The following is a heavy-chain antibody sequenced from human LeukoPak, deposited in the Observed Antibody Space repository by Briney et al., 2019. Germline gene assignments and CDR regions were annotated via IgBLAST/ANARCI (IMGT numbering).Heavy chain of an antibody. Sequence: EASVKVSCQASRYTFTGYYMHWVRQAPGQGLAWMGWINPNSGGTNYAQKFQGRVTMTRDTSISTAYMELSRLRSDDTAVYYCARVRGDKTNISKRDGYNRDAFDIWGQGTMVTVSS. CDR2: INPNSGGT. CDR1: RYTFTGYY. CDR3: ARVRGDKTNISKRDGYNRDAFDI. D-gene: IGHD5-24*01. V-gene: IGHV1-2*02. J-gene: IGHJ3*02.